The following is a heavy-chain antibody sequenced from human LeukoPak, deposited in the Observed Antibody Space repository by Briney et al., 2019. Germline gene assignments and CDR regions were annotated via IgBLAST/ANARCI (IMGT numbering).Heavy chain of an antibody. J-gene: IGHJ4*02. Sequence: GGSLRLSCAASGFTFSDYYMSWIRQAPGKGLEWVSYISSSGSTIYYADSVKGRFTISRDNAKNSLYLQMNSLRAEDTAVYYCAKDRAMVRGVIITTDYWGQGTLVTVSS. CDR2: ISSSGSTI. D-gene: IGHD3-10*01. CDR3: AKDRAMVRGVIITTDY. V-gene: IGHV3-11*01. CDR1: GFTFSDYY.